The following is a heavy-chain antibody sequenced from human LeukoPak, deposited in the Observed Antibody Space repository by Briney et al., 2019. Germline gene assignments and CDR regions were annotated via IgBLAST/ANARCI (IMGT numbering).Heavy chain of an antibody. CDR3: ARDSGWTFDP. J-gene: IGHJ5*02. D-gene: IGHD6-19*01. V-gene: IGHV3-7*01. CDR1: GFTFGSHW. Sequence: PGGSLRLSCTASGFTFGSHWMIWVRRAPGKGLEWVANTNQDGSREKYADSVRGRFTVSRDNAKNSVYLQMNSRGVEDTAIYYCARDSGWTFDPWGQGTLVTVSS. CDR2: TNQDGSRE.